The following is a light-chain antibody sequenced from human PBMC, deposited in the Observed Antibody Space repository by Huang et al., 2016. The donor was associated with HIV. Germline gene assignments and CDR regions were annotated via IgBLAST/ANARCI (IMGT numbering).Light chain of an antibody. CDR3: QQYNDWPPLT. CDR2: DAS. V-gene: IGKV3-15*01. Sequence: EIEMTQSPATLSVSPGERATLSCRASHSVDSDLAWYPQKPGQAPRLLIYDASTRATGVSAKFNATGSGTGFSLTITNLQFDDFAVYYCQQYNDWPPLTFGGGTKVEI. J-gene: IGKJ4*01. CDR1: HSVDSD.